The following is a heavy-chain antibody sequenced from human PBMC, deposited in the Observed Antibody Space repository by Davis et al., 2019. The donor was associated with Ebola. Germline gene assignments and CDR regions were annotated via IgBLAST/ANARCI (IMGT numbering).Heavy chain of an antibody. CDR3: ARGETYYASSWWFDP. V-gene: IGHV4-30-2*01. Sequence: SETLSLTCAVSGGSIGSGGYSWSWIRQPPGKGLEWIGYIYHSGSTYYNPSLKSRVTISVDRSKNQFSLKLSSVTAADTAVYYCARGETYYASSWWFDPWGQGTLVTVSS. J-gene: IGHJ5*02. D-gene: IGHD3-10*01. CDR2: IYHSGST. CDR1: GGSIGSGGYS.